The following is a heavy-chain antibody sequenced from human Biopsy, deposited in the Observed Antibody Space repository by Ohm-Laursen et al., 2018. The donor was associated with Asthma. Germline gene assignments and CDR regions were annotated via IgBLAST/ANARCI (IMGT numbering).Heavy chain of an antibody. V-gene: IGHV3-30-3*01. Sequence: SLRLSCTASGFTFHNYVMHWVRQAPGKGLEWVAGIFFDGSNKYYADSVKGRFTISRDNSRNTLHLQMNSLRAEDTAVYYCAKDVFPGWELRRGPDYWGQGTLVTVSS. CDR2: IFFDGSNK. CDR3: AKDVFPGWELRRGPDY. D-gene: IGHD1-26*01. CDR1: GFTFHNYV. J-gene: IGHJ4*02.